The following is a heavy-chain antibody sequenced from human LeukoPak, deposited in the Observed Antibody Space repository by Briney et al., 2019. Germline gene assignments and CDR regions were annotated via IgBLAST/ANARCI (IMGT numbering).Heavy chain of an antibody. CDR1: GFTFSSYS. V-gene: IGHV3-21*01. J-gene: IGHJ3*02. D-gene: IGHD6-19*01. CDR2: ISSSSSYI. Sequence: GRSLRLSCAASGFTFSSYSMNWVRQAPGKGLEWVSSISSSSSYIYYADSVKGRFTISRDNAKNSLYLQMNSLRAEDTAVYYCARDEGLLAVAGFWVSAFDIWGQGTMVTVSS. CDR3: ARDEGLLAVAGFWVSAFDI.